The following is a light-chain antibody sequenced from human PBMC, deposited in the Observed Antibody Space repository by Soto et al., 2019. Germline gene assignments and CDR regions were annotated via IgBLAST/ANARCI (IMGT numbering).Light chain of an antibody. Sequence: QSVLTQPPSVSAAPGQRVTISCSGSASNIGNNSVSWYQQLPRAAPKLLIYDDNNRPSGIPDRFSGSKSGTSATLGITGPQTGDEADYYCGTWDTSLPACVFGPGTKLTVL. V-gene: IGLV1-51*01. CDR3: GTWDTSLPACV. CDR1: ASNIGNNS. J-gene: IGLJ1*01. CDR2: DDN.